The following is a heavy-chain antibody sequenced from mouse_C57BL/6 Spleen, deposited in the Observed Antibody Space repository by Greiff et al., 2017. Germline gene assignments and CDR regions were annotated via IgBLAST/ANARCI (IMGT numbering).Heavy chain of an antibody. V-gene: IGHV1-64*01. CDR1: GYTFTSYW. Sequence: VQLQQPGAELVKPGASVKLSCKASGYTFTSYWMHWVKQRPGQGLEWIGMIHPNSGSTNYNEKFKSKATLTVDKSSSTAYMQLSSLTSEDSAVYYCAREAGSSYDMDYWGQGTSVTVSS. CDR3: AREAGSSYDMDY. CDR2: IHPNSGST. J-gene: IGHJ4*01. D-gene: IGHD1-1*01.